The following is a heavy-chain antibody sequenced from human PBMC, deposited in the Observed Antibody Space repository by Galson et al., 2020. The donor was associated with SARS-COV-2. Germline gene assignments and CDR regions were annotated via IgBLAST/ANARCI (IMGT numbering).Heavy chain of an antibody. CDR3: TRGSNSSPFYHFDP. Sequence: SVKVSCKASGYTFSGHYMHWVRLAPGQGLAWMGRINPNSGDTDVAQKFQGRVTMTTDTSLTTAYMELSRLTSDDTAVYYCTRGSNSSPFYHFDPWGQGTLVTVSS. J-gene: IGHJ5*02. CDR1: GYTFSGHY. D-gene: IGHD3-10*01. V-gene: IGHV1-2*06. CDR2: INPNSGDT.